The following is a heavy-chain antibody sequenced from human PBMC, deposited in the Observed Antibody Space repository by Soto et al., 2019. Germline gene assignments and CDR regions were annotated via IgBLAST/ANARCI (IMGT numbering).Heavy chain of an antibody. D-gene: IGHD3-22*01. CDR2: IQSGDTT. CDR3: ARGAGYYDNSGYVPYYFDY. J-gene: IGHJ4*02. V-gene: IGHV3-53*01. Sequence: PGGSLRLSCAVSGFTVSSIYMSWVRQAPGKGLEWVSVIQSGDTTYYAESVKGRFTVSRDNSRNTLYLQMSSLRAEDTAVYFCARGAGYYDNSGYVPYYFDYWGQGTLVTVSS. CDR1: GFTVSSIY.